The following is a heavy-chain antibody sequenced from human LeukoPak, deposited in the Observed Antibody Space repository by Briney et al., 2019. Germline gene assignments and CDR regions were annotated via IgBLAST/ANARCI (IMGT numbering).Heavy chain of an antibody. Sequence: SETLSLTCTVSGGSISSGNYCWGWIRQPPREVLGWVGSIYYSGSTYYNSSLSSGVTLSVDTSKNQFLMRLGSVAAAAAAVYYCARVQSRLSWVAPWGQGPLVTVSS. J-gene: IGHJ5*02. CDR1: GGSISSGNYC. CDR2: IYYSGST. V-gene: IGHV4-39*06. CDR3: ARVQSRLSWVAP.